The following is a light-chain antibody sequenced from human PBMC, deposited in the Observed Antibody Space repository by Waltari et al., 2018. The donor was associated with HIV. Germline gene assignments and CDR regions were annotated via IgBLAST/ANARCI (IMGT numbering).Light chain of an antibody. CDR3: AAWDDSRNAHVV. Sequence: QSVLTQPPSASATPGQRVTISCSGSNSNIGSTSVNWYQQLPGTAPKLLIYSSNQRPLGVPDRFSGSKSGTSASLAISGLQSEDEADYYCAAWDDSRNAHVVFGGGTKLTVL. CDR1: NSNIGSTS. J-gene: IGLJ2*01. CDR2: SSN. V-gene: IGLV1-44*01.